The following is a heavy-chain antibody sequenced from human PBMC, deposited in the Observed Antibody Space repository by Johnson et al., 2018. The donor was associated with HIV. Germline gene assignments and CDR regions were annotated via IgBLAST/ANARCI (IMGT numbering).Heavy chain of an antibody. V-gene: IGHV3-30*04. J-gene: IGHJ3*02. CDR1: GFTFSSYA. Sequence: QVQLVESGGGLVQPGGSLRLSCVASGFTFSSYAMHWVRQAPGKGLEWVAVISYDGSNKYYADSVKGRFTISRDNSKNTLYLQMNSLRADDTAVYYCAREGGNNWNDIAFDIWGQGTMVTVSS. CDR3: AREGGNNWNDIAFDI. CDR2: ISYDGSNK. D-gene: IGHD1-1*01.